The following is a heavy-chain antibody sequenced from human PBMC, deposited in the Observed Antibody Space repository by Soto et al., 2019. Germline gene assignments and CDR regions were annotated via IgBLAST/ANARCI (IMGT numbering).Heavy chain of an antibody. V-gene: IGHV4-59*01. CDR2: IYYSGST. Sequence: PSETLSLTCTVSGGSISSYYWSWIRQPPGKGLEWIGYIYYSGSTNYNPSLKSRVTISVDTSMNQFSLKLSSVTAADTAVYYCAREVAYSYGFAYYYYGMDVWGQGTTVTVSS. D-gene: IGHD5-18*01. CDR1: GGSISSYY. CDR3: AREVAYSYGFAYYYYGMDV. J-gene: IGHJ6*02.